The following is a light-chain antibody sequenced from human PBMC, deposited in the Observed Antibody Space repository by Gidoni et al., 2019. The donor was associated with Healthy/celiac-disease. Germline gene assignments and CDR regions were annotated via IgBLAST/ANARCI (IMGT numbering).Light chain of an antibody. CDR2: AAS. Sequence: DSQMTKSPSSLSASVGDRVTITCRASQSISSYLNWYQKKPGKAPKLLIYAASSLQSGVPSRFSGSGSVTDFTLTISSLQPEDFATYYCQQSYSQRTFGQGTKVEIK. J-gene: IGKJ1*01. CDR1: QSISSY. V-gene: IGKV1-39*01. CDR3: QQSYSQRT.